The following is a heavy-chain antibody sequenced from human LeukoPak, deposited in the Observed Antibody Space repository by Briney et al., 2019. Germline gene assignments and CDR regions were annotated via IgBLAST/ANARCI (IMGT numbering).Heavy chain of an antibody. CDR3: ARDRGGYYFDY. Sequence: GGSLRLSRAASGFTFSSYTMNWVRQAPGKGLKWVSSITSSSSYIYYADSVKGRFTISRDNAKNSLYLQMNSLRAEDTAVYYCARDRGGYYFDYWGQGTLVTVSS. V-gene: IGHV3-21*01. CDR1: GFTFSSYT. D-gene: IGHD2-15*01. J-gene: IGHJ4*02. CDR2: ITSSSSYI.